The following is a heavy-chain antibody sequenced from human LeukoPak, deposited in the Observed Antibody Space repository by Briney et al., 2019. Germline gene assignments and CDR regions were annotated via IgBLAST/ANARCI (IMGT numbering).Heavy chain of an antibody. CDR2: IYSDGST. CDR3: SRHSNYSVGGHPLEP. CDR1: GGSISGYY. J-gene: IGHJ5*02. Sequence: SETLSLTCSVSGGSISGYYWSWLRQPPGKELEWIAHIYSDGSTIYNPSLKSRVPQSLDTSRNQFSLTVKSVTAADTALYYCSRHSNYSVGGHPLEPWGQGTLVTVSS. V-gene: IGHV4-59*08. D-gene: IGHD4-11*01.